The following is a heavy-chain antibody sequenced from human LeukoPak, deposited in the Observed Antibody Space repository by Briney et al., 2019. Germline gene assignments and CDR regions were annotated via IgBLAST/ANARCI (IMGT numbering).Heavy chain of an antibody. Sequence: GGSLRLSCAASGFTFSSYSMNWVRQAPGKGLEWISYISSSSRTVYYADSVRGRFTISRDNARNSLYLHMNSLSDEDTAVYFCARVTGSPIIFDFWGQGNLVTVSS. CDR3: ARVTGSPIIFDF. CDR1: GFTFSSYS. D-gene: IGHD1-26*01. V-gene: IGHV3-48*02. CDR2: ISSSSRTV. J-gene: IGHJ4*02.